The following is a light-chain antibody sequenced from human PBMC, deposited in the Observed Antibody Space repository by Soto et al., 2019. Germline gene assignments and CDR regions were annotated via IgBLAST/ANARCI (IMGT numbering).Light chain of an antibody. J-gene: IGKJ2*01. V-gene: IGKV1-39*01. Sequence: DIQMTQSPSSLSASVGDRVTVTCRASQNINKYLNWFQQKPGKAPNLLIYAASRLQSGVPSRFSGSGSGTDVTLTISSLQPEDFATYYCQQSDSSPRTFGQGTKLEI. CDR2: AAS. CDR1: QNINKY. CDR3: QQSDSSPRT.